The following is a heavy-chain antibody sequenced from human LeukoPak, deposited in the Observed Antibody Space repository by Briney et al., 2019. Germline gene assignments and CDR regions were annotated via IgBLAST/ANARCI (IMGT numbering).Heavy chain of an antibody. D-gene: IGHD2-2*01. CDR1: GFTFSSYG. CDR2: ISYDGSNK. V-gene: IGHV3-30*18. Sequence: GGSLRLSCAASGFTFSSYGMHWVRQAPGKGLEWVAVISYDGSNKYYADSVKGRFTISRDNSKNTLYLQMNSLRAEDTAVYYCAKVKRDCSSTSCYVYYYYGMDVWGQGTTVTVSS. CDR3: AKVKRDCSSTSCYVYYYYGMDV. J-gene: IGHJ6*02.